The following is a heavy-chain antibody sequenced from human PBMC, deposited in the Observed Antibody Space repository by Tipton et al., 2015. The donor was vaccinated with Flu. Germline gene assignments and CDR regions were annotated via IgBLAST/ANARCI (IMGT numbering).Heavy chain of an antibody. Sequence: TLSLTCSVSGDSMRSDYLWGWLRQAPGKGLEWMGNNNYGGSTHYNTSLRSGVTISVATSNNQFSQRLNPVTAAEAAVYYCARRDYSNYVSDSKSWFDPWCQGTLVTVSS. CDR2: NNYGGST. CDR1: GDSMRSDYL. D-gene: IGHD4-11*01. J-gene: IGHJ5*02. V-gene: IGHV4-38-2*01. CDR3: ARRDYSNYVSDSKSWFDP.